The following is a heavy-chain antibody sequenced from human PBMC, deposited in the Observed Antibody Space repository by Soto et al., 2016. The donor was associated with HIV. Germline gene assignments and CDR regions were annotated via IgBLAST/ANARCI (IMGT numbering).Heavy chain of an antibody. V-gene: IGHV1-46*03. CDR3: ARGGYTFGQGGFDY. CDR1: GYTFSDYY. CDR2: INPSGGST. Sequence: QVQLVQSGAEVKKPGASVKVSCKAPGYTFSDYYIHWVRQAPGQGLEWMGIINPSGGSTSYAQKFQGRVTMTRDTSTSTVYMDLSSLRSDDTAVYYCARGGYTFGQGGFDYWGQGTLVTVSS. D-gene: IGHD5-18*01. J-gene: IGHJ4*02.